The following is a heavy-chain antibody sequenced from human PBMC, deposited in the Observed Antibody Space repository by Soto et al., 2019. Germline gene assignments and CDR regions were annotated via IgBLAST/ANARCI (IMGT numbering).Heavy chain of an antibody. CDR2: IYPSDSQT. J-gene: IGHJ5*02. CDR3: ARHGFYGDFSSNYFDP. CDR1: GYTFSNYW. D-gene: IGHD4-17*01. V-gene: IGHV5-51*01. Sequence: GESLKISCKGSGYTFSNYWMAWVRQMPGKGLEYMGIIYPSDSQTRYSPSFQGQVTISADKSISTAYLQWTSLKASDTAIYYCARHGFYGDFSSNYFDPWGQGTLVTVYS.